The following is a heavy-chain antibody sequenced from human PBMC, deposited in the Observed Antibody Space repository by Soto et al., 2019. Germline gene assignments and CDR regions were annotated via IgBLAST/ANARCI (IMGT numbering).Heavy chain of an antibody. D-gene: IGHD3-10*01. CDR2: IIPMVGMA. V-gene: IGHV1-69*02. CDR3: ATNYGSGSTHFDY. J-gene: IGHJ4*02. Sequence: QVQLVQSGAEVKKPGSSVRLSCTAFGDTFSFYTISWVRQAPGQGPEWMGRIIPMVGMADYPQKFQGRVTISADKSTSTAYMVLSSLRSDDTAVYFCATNYGSGSTHFDYWGQGTLVTVSS. CDR1: GDTFSFYT.